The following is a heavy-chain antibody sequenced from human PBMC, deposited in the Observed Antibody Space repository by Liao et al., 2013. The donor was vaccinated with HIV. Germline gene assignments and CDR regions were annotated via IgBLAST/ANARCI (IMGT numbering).Heavy chain of an antibody. CDR3: ARAVSSDNYHDAFDI. D-gene: IGHD3-22*01. V-gene: IGHV4-30-2*01. Sequence: QVQLQESGSGLVKPSQTLSLTCVVSGGSIIYGGYSWSWIRQTPGKGLEWLGYFYHSGATYYNPSLNSRVSISVDRSSNQFSLRLSSVTAADTALYYCARAVSSDNYHDAFDIWGQGTMVTVSS. CDR1: GGSIIYGGYS. J-gene: IGHJ3*02. CDR2: FYHSGAT.